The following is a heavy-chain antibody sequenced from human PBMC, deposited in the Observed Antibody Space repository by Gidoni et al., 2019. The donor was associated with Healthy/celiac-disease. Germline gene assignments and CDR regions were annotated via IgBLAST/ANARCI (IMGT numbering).Heavy chain of an antibody. D-gene: IGHD6-19*01. V-gene: IGHV3-23*01. Sequence: EVQLLESGGGLVQPGGSLRLSCAASGFTFRSYAMSWVRQAPGKGLEWVSAISGSGGSTYYADSVKGRFTISRDNSKNTLYLQMNSLRAEDTAVYYCAKDTAVALEIDYWGQGTLVTVSS. J-gene: IGHJ4*02. CDR3: AKDTAVALEIDY. CDR2: ISGSGGST. CDR1: GFTFRSYA.